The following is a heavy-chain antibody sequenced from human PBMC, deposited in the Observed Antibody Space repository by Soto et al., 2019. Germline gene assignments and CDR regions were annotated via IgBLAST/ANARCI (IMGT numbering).Heavy chain of an antibody. V-gene: IGHV3-23*01. CDR3: AKRGNEYCSGGSCYDAY. CDR1: GFTFSSYA. D-gene: IGHD2-15*01. J-gene: IGHJ4*02. Sequence: EVQLLESGGGLVQPGGSLRLSCAASGFTFSSYAMSWVRQAPGKGLEWVSAISGSGGSTYYADSVKGRFTISRDNSKNTLYLQVNSLRAEDTAVYYCAKRGNEYCSGGSCYDAYWGQGTLVTVSS. CDR2: ISGSGGST.